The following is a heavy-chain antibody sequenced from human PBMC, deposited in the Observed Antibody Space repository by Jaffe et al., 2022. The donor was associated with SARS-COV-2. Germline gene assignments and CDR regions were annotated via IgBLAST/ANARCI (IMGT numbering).Heavy chain of an antibody. J-gene: IGHJ4*02. CDR2: ISYDGSNK. V-gene: IGHV3-30*03. Sequence: QVQLVESGGGVVQPGRSLRLSCAASGFTFSSYGMHWVRQAPGKGLEWVAVISYDGSNKYYADSVKGRFTISRDNSKNTLYLQMNSLRAEDTAVYYCAMISSYGEDGFVDYWGQGTLVTVSS. D-gene: IGHD5-18*01. CDR1: GFTFSSYG. CDR3: AMISSYGEDGFVDY.